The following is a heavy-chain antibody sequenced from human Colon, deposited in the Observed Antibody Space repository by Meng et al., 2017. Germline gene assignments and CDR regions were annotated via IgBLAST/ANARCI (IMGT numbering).Heavy chain of an antibody. CDR2: ITRSSDSI. CDR1: GFTFSYYS. D-gene: IGHD2-8*01. V-gene: IGHV3-21*01. CDR3: TKDSTVGTTNGFYGMDV. Sequence: GESLKISCAASGFTFSYYSMSWVRQAPGKGLEWVASITRSSDSIYYTDSVKGRFTISRDNAKNSLFLDMHSLRDEDTAVYYCTKDSTVGTTNGFYGMDVWGQGTAVTV. J-gene: IGHJ6*02.